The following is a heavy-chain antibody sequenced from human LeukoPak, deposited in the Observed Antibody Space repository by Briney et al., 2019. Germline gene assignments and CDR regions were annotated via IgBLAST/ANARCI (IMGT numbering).Heavy chain of an antibody. CDR2: ISSSSSTI. V-gene: IGHV3-48*01. CDR1: GFTLSTYW. D-gene: IGHD3-22*01. Sequence: PGGSLRLSCAASGFTLSTYWMSWVRQAPGKGLEWVSYISSSSSTIYYADSVKGRFTISRDNAKNSLYLHMNSLRAEDTAVYFCARGGSGYYYGLDYWGQGTLVTVSS. J-gene: IGHJ4*02. CDR3: ARGGSGYYYGLDY.